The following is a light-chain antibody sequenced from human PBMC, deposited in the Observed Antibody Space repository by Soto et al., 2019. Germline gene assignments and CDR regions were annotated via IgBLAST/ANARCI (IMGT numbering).Light chain of an antibody. V-gene: IGLV2-11*01. CDR1: SSDVGGYNY. Sequence: QSALTQPRSVSGSPGQSVTISCTGTSSDVGGYNYVSWYQQHPGKAPKLMIYDVSKRPSGVPDRFSGSKSGNTASLTISGLQPEDEADYYCCSYAGSSWVFGGGTKLTVL. J-gene: IGLJ3*02. CDR2: DVS. CDR3: CSYAGSSWV.